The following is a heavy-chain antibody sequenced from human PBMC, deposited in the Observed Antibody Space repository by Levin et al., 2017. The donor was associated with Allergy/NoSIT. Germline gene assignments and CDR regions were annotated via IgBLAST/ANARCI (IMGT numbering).Heavy chain of an antibody. CDR2: ITTGGTYK. V-gene: IGHV3-21*01. J-gene: IGHJ4*02. Sequence: GGSLRLSCAASGFTFSDYSMNWVRQAPGKGLECVASITTGGTYKYYVDSLRGRFTISRDNAMNSLYLRMNSLRAEDTAVYYCASGLGDSLWGQGTLVTVSS. D-gene: IGHD3-16*01. CDR3: ASGLGDSL. CDR1: GFTFSDYS.